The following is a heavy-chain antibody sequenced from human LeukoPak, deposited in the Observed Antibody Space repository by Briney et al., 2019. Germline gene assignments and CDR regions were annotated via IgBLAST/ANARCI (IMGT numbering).Heavy chain of an antibody. Sequence: PGRSLRLSCAASGFTLSSCGMHWVRQPQGEGLEWVAVISHDGSKKYSAESVKGRFTISRDNSKNTLYLQMNSLRAEDTAVYYCARANGQLWTTPDYWGQGTLVTISS. J-gene: IGHJ4*02. CDR1: GFTLSSCG. CDR2: ISHDGSKK. V-gene: IGHV3-30*03. D-gene: IGHD5-18*01. CDR3: ARANGQLWTTPDY.